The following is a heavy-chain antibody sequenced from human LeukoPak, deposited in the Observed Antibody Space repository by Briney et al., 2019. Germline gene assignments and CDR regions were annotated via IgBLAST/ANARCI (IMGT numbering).Heavy chain of an antibody. Sequence: ASVKVSCKASGYTFTSYGISWVRQAPGQGLAWMGWISAYNGNTNYARKLQGRVTMTTDTSTSTAYMELRSLRSDDTAVYYCARVKALYCSSTSCYRGAFDIWGQGTMVTVSS. J-gene: IGHJ3*02. CDR3: ARVKALYCSSTSCYRGAFDI. V-gene: IGHV1-18*01. CDR1: GYTFTSYG. CDR2: ISAYNGNT. D-gene: IGHD2-2*02.